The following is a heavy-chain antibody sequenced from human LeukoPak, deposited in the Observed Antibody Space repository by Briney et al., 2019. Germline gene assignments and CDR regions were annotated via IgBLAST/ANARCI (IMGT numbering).Heavy chain of an antibody. D-gene: IGHD1-26*01. V-gene: IGHV3-66*01. Sequence: PGGSLRLFCAASGFTVSSNYMRWVRQAPGKGLEWVSVIYSGGSTYYSDSVKGRFTISRDNSKNTLYLQMNSLRAEDTAVYYCARDLRWELLGRGGNFDYWGQGTLVTVSS. CDR3: ARDLRWELLGRGGNFDY. CDR1: GFTVSSNY. J-gene: IGHJ4*02. CDR2: IYSGGST.